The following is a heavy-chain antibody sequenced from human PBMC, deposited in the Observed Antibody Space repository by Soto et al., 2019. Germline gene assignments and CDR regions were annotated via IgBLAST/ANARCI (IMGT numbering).Heavy chain of an antibody. V-gene: IGHV4-30-4*01. Sequence: SETLSLTCTVSGGSISSDYYYWSWIRQPPGKGLEWIGYIYYSGRTAYNPSLKSRIIISIDTSKNQFSLTLNSLNAADTAVYYCAGELSNSPEDFDFWGLGTLVT. CDR2: IYYSGRT. J-gene: IGHJ4*02. D-gene: IGHD6-6*01. CDR3: AGELSNSPEDFDF. CDR1: GGSISSDYYY.